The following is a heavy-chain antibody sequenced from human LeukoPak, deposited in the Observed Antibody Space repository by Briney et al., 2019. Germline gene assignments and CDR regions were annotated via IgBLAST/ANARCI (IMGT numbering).Heavy chain of an antibody. V-gene: IGHV1-2*06. CDR3: ARDPSDIVVVPAAMYFDY. J-gene: IGHJ4*02. D-gene: IGHD2-2*01. CDR1: GYTFTGYY. CDR2: INPNSGGT. Sequence: ASVKVSCKASGYTFTGYYMHWVRQAPGQGLEWMGRINPNSGGTNYAQKFQGRVTMTRDTSISTAYMELCRLRSDDTAVYYCARDPSDIVVVPAAMYFDYWGQGTLVTVSS.